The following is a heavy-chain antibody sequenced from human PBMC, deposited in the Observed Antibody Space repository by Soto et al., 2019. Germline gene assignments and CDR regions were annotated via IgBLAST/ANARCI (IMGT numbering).Heavy chain of an antibody. J-gene: IGHJ4*02. CDR1: GFTFSSYA. CDR3: AKAISGYYAPSDY. CDR2: ISYDGSNK. Sequence: GGSLRLSCAASGFTFSSYAMHWVRQAPGKGLEWVAVISYDGSNKYYADSVKGRFTISRDNSKSALYLQMNSLRGDDTAIYYCAKAISGYYAPSDYWGQGTQVTVSS. V-gene: IGHV3-30-3*01. D-gene: IGHD3-22*01.